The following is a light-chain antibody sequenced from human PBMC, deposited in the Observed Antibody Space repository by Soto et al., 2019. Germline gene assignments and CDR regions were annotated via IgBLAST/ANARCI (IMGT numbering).Light chain of an antibody. J-gene: IGLJ1*01. CDR3: SSYKTSNTRQIV. V-gene: IGLV2-14*03. CDR2: DVS. Sequence: PATLSLSPGERATLSCRASQSVSSYLAWYQHHPGKAPKLMIFDVSNRPSGVSNRFSGSKSGNTASLTISGLQPEDEADYYCSSYKTSNTRQIVFGTGTKVTVL. CDR1: SQSVSSY.